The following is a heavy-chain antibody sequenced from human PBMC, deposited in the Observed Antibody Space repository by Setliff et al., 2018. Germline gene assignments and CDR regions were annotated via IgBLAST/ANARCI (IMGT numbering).Heavy chain of an antibody. D-gene: IGHD3-9*01. CDR1: GYTFTSYG. J-gene: IGHJ3*02. V-gene: IGHV1-18*01. CDR3: ARHPPDVDGYAFDI. Sequence: ASVKVSCKASGYTFTSYGISWVRQAPGHGLEWMGWISVYNGYTNYAQKLQGRVTMTTDTSTSTAYIDVRSLESDATAVYYCARHPPDVDGYAFDIWGQGTMVTVSS. CDR2: ISVYNGYT.